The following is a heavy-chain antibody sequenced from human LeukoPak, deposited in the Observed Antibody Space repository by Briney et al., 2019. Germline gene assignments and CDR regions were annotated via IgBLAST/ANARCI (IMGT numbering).Heavy chain of an antibody. CDR1: GFTFSSYA. D-gene: IGHD2-2*01. J-gene: IGHJ4*02. CDR3: AKAPSRHCSSTSCPY. V-gene: IGHV3-23*01. Sequence: PGGSLRLSCAASGFTFSSYAMSWVRQAPGKGLEWVSAISGSGGSTYYADSVKGRFTISRDNSKNTLYLQMNSLRAEDTAVYYCAKAPSRHCSSTSCPYWGQGTLVTVSS. CDR2: ISGSGGST.